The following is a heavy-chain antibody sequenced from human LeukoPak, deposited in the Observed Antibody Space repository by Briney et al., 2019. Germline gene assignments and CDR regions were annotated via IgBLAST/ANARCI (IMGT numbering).Heavy chain of an antibody. Sequence: ASVKVSCKASGYTFTSYGISWVRQAPGQGLEWMGWISAYNGNTNYAQKLQGRVTMTTDTSTSTAYMELRSLRSDDTAVYYCARDRRDCSSTSCYVANDYWGQGTLVTVSS. CDR1: GYTFTSYG. CDR2: ISAYNGNT. D-gene: IGHD2-2*01. V-gene: IGHV1-18*01. CDR3: ARDRRDCSSTSCYVANDY. J-gene: IGHJ4*02.